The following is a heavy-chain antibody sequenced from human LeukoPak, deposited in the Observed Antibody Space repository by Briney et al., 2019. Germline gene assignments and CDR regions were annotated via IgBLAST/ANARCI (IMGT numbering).Heavy chain of an antibody. CDR1: GYTFTSYA. D-gene: IGHD6-19*01. V-gene: IGHV1-3*01. CDR3: ARGIGPVAVTFDY. Sequence: ASVKVSCKASGYTFTSYAMHWVRQAPGQRLEWMGWINAGNGNTKYSQKFQGRVTITRDTSASTAYMFLSSLRSEDTAVYYCARGIGPVAVTFDYWGQGTLVTVSS. J-gene: IGHJ4*02. CDR2: INAGNGNT.